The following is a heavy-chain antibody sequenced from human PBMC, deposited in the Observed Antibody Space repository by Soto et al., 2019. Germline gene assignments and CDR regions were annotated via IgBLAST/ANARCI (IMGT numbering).Heavy chain of an antibody. V-gene: IGHV3-11*01. CDR2: ISSNGGSI. Sequence: GGSLRLSCAASGFAFSDLDMSWIRQAPGKGLEWVSCISSNGGSIDYADSVKGRFTISRDNAKNSLYLQMNSLRAEDTALYYCAKDTHSGYDYPDAFDIWGQGTMVTVSS. CDR3: AKDTHSGYDYPDAFDI. CDR1: GFAFSDLD. J-gene: IGHJ3*02. D-gene: IGHD5-12*01.